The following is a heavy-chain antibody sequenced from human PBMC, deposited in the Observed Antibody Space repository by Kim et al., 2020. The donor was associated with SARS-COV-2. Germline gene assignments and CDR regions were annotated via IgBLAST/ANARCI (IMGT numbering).Heavy chain of an antibody. Sequence: ADPVKGRFIISRDSSKNTLYLQMNSLRAADTAVYYCARDKGGYSSHWDFDYWGQGTLVTVSA. CDR3: ARDKGGYSSHWDFDY. J-gene: IGHJ4*02. V-gene: IGHV3-53*01. D-gene: IGHD6-13*01.